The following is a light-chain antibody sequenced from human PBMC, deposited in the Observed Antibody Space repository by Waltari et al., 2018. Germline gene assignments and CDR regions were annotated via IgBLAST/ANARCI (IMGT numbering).Light chain of an antibody. CDR1: HDISKR. J-gene: IGKJ5*01. Sequence: DIQMTQSPSSLSASVGDRVTMTCRASHDISKRLNWYQQKPGKAPKLLIYDASNLERGVPSRFSGSGSGTDFTFTISSLEPEDFATYYCQQYENLIAFGQGTRLDLK. CDR2: DAS. V-gene: IGKV1-33*01. CDR3: QQYENLIA.